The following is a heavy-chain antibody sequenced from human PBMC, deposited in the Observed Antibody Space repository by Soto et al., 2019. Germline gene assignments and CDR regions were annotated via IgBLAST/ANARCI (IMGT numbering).Heavy chain of an antibody. CDR2: IIPILGIA. Sequence: QVQLVQSGAEVKKPGSSVKVSCKASGGTFSSYTISWVRQAPGQGLEWMGRIIPILGIANYAQKFQGRVTSTGNKSTSTVNRELSSLRSEDTAVYYCASRYDSSDYWGQGTLVTVSS. D-gene: IGHD3-22*01. V-gene: IGHV1-69*02. CDR1: GGTFSSYT. J-gene: IGHJ4*02. CDR3: ASRYDSSDY.